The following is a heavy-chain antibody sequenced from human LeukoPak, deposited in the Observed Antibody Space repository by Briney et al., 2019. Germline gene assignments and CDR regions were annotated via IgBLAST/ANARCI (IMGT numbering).Heavy chain of an antibody. V-gene: IGHV4-34*01. Sequence: PSETLSLTCAAYGGSFSGYYWSWIRQPPGKGLEWIGEINHSGSTNYNPSLKSRVTISVDTSKNQFSLKLSSVTAADTAVYYCASFSSGWYIYFQHWGQGTLVTVSS. CDR3: ASFSSGWYIYFQH. CDR2: INHSGST. CDR1: GGSFSGYY. J-gene: IGHJ1*01. D-gene: IGHD6-19*01.